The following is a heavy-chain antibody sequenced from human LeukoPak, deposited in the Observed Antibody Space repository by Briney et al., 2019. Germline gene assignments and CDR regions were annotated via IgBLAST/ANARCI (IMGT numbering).Heavy chain of an antibody. CDR1: GFTFSDYY. CDR3: ARSAYGSGSYYNGLSSSLHPYYYYYMDV. V-gene: IGHV3-11*04. Sequence: GESLRLSCAASGFTFSDYYMSWIRQPAGEGLEWVSYISSSISTTYYADSVKGRSTISRDNAKNSLYLQMNSLRAEDTAVYYCARSAYGSGSYYNGLSSSLHPYYYYYMDVWGKGTTVTVSS. J-gene: IGHJ6*03. CDR2: ISSSISTT. D-gene: IGHD3-10*01.